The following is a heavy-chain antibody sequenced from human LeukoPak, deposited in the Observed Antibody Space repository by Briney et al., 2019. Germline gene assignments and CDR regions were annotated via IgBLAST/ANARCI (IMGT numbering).Heavy chain of an antibody. D-gene: IGHD7-27*01. CDR1: GFTFNSYA. Sequence: SGGSLRLSCAASGFTFNSYAMSWVRQAPGKGLEWVSGTSGSGGRTYYADSVEGRFTISRDNSKNTLYLQMNSLRAEDTAVYYCAKDNGGEQDAFDIWGQGTMITVSS. CDR2: TSGSGGRT. J-gene: IGHJ3*02. V-gene: IGHV3-23*01. CDR3: AKDNGGEQDAFDI.